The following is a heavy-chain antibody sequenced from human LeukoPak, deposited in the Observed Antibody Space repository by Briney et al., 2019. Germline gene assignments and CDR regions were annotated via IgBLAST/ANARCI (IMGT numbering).Heavy chain of an antibody. CDR2: INPNSGGT. CDR3: ARSGDGYDDWFDP. D-gene: IGHD5-12*01. Sequence: ASVKVSFKASGYTFTGYYMHWVRQAPGQGLEWMGWINPNSGGTNYAQKFQGRVTMTRDTSISTAYMELSRLRSDDTAVYYCARSGDGYDDWFDPWGQGTLVTVSS. J-gene: IGHJ5*02. V-gene: IGHV1-2*02. CDR1: GYTFTGYY.